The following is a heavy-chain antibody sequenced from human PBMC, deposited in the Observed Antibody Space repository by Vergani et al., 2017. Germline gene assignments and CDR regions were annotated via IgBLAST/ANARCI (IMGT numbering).Heavy chain of an antibody. J-gene: IGHJ4*02. CDR2: IIPIFGIA. V-gene: IGHV1-69*17. CDR3: ARDRSGLRFLEWLPHYFDY. Sequence: QVQLVQSGAEVKKPGSSVKVSCKASGGTFSSYAISWVRQAPGQGLEWMGGIIPIFGIANYAQKFQGRVTITADKSTSTAYMKLSSLRSEDTAVYYCARDRSGLRFLEWLPHYFDYWGQGTLVTVSS. CDR1: GGTFSSYA. D-gene: IGHD3-3*01.